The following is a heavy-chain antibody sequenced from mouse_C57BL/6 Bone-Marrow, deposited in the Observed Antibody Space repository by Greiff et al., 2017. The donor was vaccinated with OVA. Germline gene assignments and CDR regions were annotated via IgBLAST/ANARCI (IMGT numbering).Heavy chain of an antibody. Sequence: QVQLQQSGAELARPGASVKLSCKASGYTFTSYGISWVKQRTGQGLEWIGEIYPRSGNTYYNEKFKGKATLTADKSSSTAYMELRSLTSEDSAVYFWARSSYYSNYLDFDYWGQGTTLTVSS. D-gene: IGHD2-5*01. CDR3: ARSSYYSNYLDFDY. CDR1: GYTFTSYG. CDR2: IYPRSGNT. V-gene: IGHV1-81*01. J-gene: IGHJ2*01.